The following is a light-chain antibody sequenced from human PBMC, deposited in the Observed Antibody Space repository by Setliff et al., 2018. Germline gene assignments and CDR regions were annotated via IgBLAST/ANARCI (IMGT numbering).Light chain of an antibody. V-gene: IGLV1-40*01. CDR3: QSYDSSLSGYV. CDR1: SSNIGARYD. J-gene: IGLJ1*01. Sequence: SALAQPPSVSGAPGQTVTISCTGSSSNIGARYDVQWYQQLPGTAPKLLIYANNNRPSGVPDRFSGSKSGTSASLAISGLQADDEADYYCQSYDSSLSGYVFGTGTKVTVL. CDR2: ANN.